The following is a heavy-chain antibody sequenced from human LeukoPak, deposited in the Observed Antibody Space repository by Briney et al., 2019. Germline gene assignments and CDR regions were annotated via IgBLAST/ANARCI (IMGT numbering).Heavy chain of an antibody. CDR2: IRYDGSNK. D-gene: IGHD1-26*01. J-gene: IGHJ4*02. CDR3: AKSRPRVGATNFDY. CDR1: GFTFSSYG. Sequence: PGGSLRLSCAASGFTFSSYGTHWVRQAPGKGLEWMAFIRYDGSNKYYADSVKGRFTISRDNSKNTLYLQMNSLRAEDTAVYYCAKSRPRVGATNFDYWGQGTLVTVSS. V-gene: IGHV3-30*02.